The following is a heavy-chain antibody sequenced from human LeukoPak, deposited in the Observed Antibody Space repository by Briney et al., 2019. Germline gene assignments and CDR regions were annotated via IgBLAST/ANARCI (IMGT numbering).Heavy chain of an antibody. J-gene: IGHJ4*02. Sequence: GGSLRLSCAASRFTFSNAWMNWVRQAPGKGLGWVGRIKSKVDGETTDYAAPVKGRFTISRDDSNSMVYLQMNSLKIEDTAVYYCAIDEPNYAPYDFDYWGQGTLVAVSS. D-gene: IGHD4/OR15-4a*01. CDR3: AIDEPNYAPYDFDY. V-gene: IGHV3-15*01. CDR1: RFTFSNAW. CDR2: IKSKVDGETT.